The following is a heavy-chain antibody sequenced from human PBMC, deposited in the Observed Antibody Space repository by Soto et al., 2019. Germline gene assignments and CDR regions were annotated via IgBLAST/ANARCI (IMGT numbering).Heavy chain of an antibody. CDR1: GGSFSGYY. V-gene: IGHV4-34*01. Sequence: PSETLSLTCAVYGGSFSGYYGSWIRQPPGKGLEWIGEINHSGSTNYNPSLKSRVTISVDTSKNQFSLKLSSVTAADTAVYYCARGFITMVRGVIITRWFDPWGQGTLVTVSS. CDR3: ARGFITMVRGVIITRWFDP. J-gene: IGHJ5*02. CDR2: INHSGST. D-gene: IGHD3-10*01.